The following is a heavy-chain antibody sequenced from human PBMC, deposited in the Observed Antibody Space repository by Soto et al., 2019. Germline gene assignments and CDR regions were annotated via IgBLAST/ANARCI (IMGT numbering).Heavy chain of an antibody. CDR2: IYYSGST. CDR3: ARDRYSGSYPLYYFDY. D-gene: IGHD1-26*01. V-gene: IGHV4-59*01. CDR1: GGSIGSYY. J-gene: IGHJ4*02. Sequence: SETLSLTCTVSGGSIGSYYWSWIGQPPGKGLEWIGYIYYSGSTNYNPSLKSRVTISVDTSKNQFSLKLSSVTAADTAVYYCARDRYSGSYPLYYFDYWGQGTLVTVSS.